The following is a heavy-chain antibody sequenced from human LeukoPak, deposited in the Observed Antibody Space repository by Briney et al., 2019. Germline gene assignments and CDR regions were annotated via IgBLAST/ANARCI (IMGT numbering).Heavy chain of an antibody. V-gene: IGHV1-2*02. CDR2: INPNTGDT. Sequence: ASVKVSCKASGYTFTGYYMHWVRKTPGQGLEWMGWINPNTGDTNYGRKFQGRVTMTRDTSINTAYMELRSLRSNDTAVYYCARSRRVGNGEYPDYWGQGTLVTVSS. J-gene: IGHJ4*02. CDR3: ARSRRVGNGEYPDY. D-gene: IGHD3-10*01. CDR1: GYTFTGYY.